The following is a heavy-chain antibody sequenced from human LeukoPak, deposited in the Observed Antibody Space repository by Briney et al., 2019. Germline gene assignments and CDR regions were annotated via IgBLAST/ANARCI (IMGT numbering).Heavy chain of an antibody. CDR1: GGSFSGYY. CDR2: INHSGST. D-gene: IGHD1-26*01. J-gene: IGHJ4*02. Sequence: PSETLSLTCAVYGGSFSGYYWSWIRHPPGKGLEWIGEINHSGSTNYNPSLKSRVTISVDTSKNQFSLKLSSVTAADTAVYYCARGLGELGPFDYWGQGTLVTVSS. V-gene: IGHV4-34*01. CDR3: ARGLGELGPFDY.